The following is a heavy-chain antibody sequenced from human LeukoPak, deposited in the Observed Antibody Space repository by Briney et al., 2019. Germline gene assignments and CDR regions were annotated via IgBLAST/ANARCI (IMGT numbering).Heavy chain of an antibody. CDR1: GFTFSSYA. CDR2: ISGSGGTI. D-gene: IGHD6-13*01. CDR3: ARDSPPPGYDY. V-gene: IGHV3-23*01. J-gene: IGHJ4*02. Sequence: GSLRLSCAASGFTFSSYAMSWVRQAPGKGLEWVSAISGSGGTIYYADAVKGRFTISRDNPKNALYLQMNNLRAEDTAVYYCARDSPPPGYDYWGQGTLVTVSS.